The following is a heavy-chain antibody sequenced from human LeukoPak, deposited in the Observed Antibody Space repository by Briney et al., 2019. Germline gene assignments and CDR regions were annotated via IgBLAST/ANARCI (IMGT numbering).Heavy chain of an antibody. J-gene: IGHJ4*02. D-gene: IGHD3-10*01. V-gene: IGHV1-69*13. Sequence: EASVKVSCKASGGTFSSYTISWVRQAPGQGLEWMGGIIPIFGTANYAQKFQGRVTITADESTSTAYMELSSLRSEDTAVYYCARDGNYYGSGSYYNIDYWGQGTLVTVSS. CDR2: IIPIFGTA. CDR3: ARDGNYYGSGSYYNIDY. CDR1: GGTFSSYT.